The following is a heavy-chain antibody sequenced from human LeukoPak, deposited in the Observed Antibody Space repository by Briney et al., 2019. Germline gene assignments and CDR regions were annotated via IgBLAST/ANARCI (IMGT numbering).Heavy chain of an antibody. CDR3: ARDKRGYSGWYEGGFDY. Sequence: GGSLRLSCAASGLTFSSHWMHWVRQAPGKGLVWVSRITNDGSSTTYADSVKGRFTISRDNAKNMLYLQVNSLRAEDTAVYYCARDKRGYSGWYEGGFDYWGQGTLVTVSS. D-gene: IGHD6-19*01. CDR2: ITNDGSST. CDR1: GLTFSSHW. V-gene: IGHV3-74*01. J-gene: IGHJ4*02.